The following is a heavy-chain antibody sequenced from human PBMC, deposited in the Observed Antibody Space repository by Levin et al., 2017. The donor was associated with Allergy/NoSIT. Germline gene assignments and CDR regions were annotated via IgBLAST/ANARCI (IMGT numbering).Heavy chain of an antibody. J-gene: IGHJ2*01. CDR3: ARDRDRPNSLPLVAQTRGNDWYFDL. V-gene: IGHV4-4*07. Sequence: SQTLSLTCTVSGGSISSYYWSWIRQPAGKGLEWIGRIYTSGSTNYNPSLKSRVTMSVDTSKNQFSLKLSSVTAADTAVYYCARDRDRPNSLPLVAQTRGNDWYFDLWGRGTLVTVSS. D-gene: IGHD5-12*01. CDR1: GGSISSYY. CDR2: IYTSGST.